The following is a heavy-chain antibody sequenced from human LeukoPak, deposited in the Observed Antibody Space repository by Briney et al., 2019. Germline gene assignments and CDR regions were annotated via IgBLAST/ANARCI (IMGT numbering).Heavy chain of an antibody. D-gene: IGHD3-10*01. CDR3: AREGYYGSGSPPSLYFDY. CDR2: TSSDLNVK. V-gene: IGHV3-30-3*01. Sequence: GGSPRLSCAASGFTFRNYVIHWVRQAPGKGLEWVAVTSSDLNVKLYADSVKGRFTISRDNSRSTLYLQMNSLRPEDTAIYYCAREGYYGSGSPPSLYFDYWGQGTLVTVSS. J-gene: IGHJ4*02. CDR1: GFTFRNYV.